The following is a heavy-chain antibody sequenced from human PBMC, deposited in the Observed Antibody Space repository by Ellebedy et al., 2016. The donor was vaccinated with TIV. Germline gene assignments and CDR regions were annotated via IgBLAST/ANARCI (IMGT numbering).Heavy chain of an antibody. Sequence: MPSETLSLTCAVSGGSISGYYWSWIRQPPGKGLEWIGYLYYSGSTNYNPSLKSRVTISIDTSKNQFSLNLSSVTAADTAVYYCARAYSSSSGKNAFDIWGQGTMAAVSS. CDR2: LYYSGST. CDR1: GGSISGYY. V-gene: IGHV4-59*01. D-gene: IGHD6-6*01. J-gene: IGHJ3*02. CDR3: ARAYSSSSGKNAFDI.